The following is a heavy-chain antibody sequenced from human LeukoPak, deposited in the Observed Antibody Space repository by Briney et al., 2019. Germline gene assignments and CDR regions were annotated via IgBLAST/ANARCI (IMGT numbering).Heavy chain of an antibody. Sequence: SETLSLTCTVSGGSISSYYWSWIRQPPGKGLEWIGYIYYSGSTNYNPSLKSLVTISVDTSKNQFSLKLSSVTAADTAVYYCARQELDSSGLSVDYWGQGTLVTVSS. J-gene: IGHJ4*02. V-gene: IGHV4-59*08. D-gene: IGHD3-22*01. CDR2: IYYSGST. CDR1: GGSISSYY. CDR3: ARQELDSSGLSVDY.